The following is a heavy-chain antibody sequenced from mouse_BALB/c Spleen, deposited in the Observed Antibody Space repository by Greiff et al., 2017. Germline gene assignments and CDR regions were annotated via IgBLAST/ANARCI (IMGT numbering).Heavy chain of an antibody. D-gene: IGHD1-1*01. CDR1: GFNIKDYY. V-gene: IGHV14-4*02. CDR3: NAYYYGSSPWFAY. J-gene: IGHJ3*01. CDR2: IDPENGDT. Sequence: EVQRVESGAELVRSGASVKLSCTASGFNIKDYYMHWVKQRPEQGLEWIGWIDPENGDTEYAPKFQGKATMTADTSSNTAYLQLSSLTSEDTAVYYCNAYYYGSSPWFAYWGQGTLVTVSA.